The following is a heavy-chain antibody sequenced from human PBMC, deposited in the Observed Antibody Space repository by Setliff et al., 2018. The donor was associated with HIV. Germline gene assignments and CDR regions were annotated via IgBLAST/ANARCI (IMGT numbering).Heavy chain of an antibody. V-gene: IGHV3-21*01. D-gene: IGHD3-10*01. CDR2: IAGTSAST. CDR3: ASVLRYYGSGSYPFGY. CDR1: GFSFSNYA. J-gene: IGHJ4*02. Sequence: LSCAVAGFSFSNYAMTWVRQAPGKGLEWVSAIAGTSASTYYADSVKGRFTISRDNAKNSLYLQMNSLRAEDTAVYYCASVLRYYGSGSYPFGYWGQGTLVTVSS.